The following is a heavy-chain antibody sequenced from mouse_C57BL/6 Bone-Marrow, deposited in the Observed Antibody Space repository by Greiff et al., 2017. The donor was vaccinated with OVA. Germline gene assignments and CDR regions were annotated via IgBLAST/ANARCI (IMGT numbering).Heavy chain of an antibody. CDR2: IDPSDSYT. Sequence: QVQLQQPGAELVMPGASVKLSCKASGYTFTSYWMHWVKQRPGQGLEWIGEIDPSDSYTNYNQKFKGKSTLTVDKSSSTAYMQLSSLASEDSAVYYCARSGRPHWGQGTLVTVSA. V-gene: IGHV1-69*01. CDR1: GYTFTSYW. CDR3: ARSGRPH. D-gene: IGHD3-1*01. J-gene: IGHJ3*01.